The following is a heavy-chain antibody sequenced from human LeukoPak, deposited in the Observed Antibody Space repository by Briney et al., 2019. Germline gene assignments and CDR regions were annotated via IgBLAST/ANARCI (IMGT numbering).Heavy chain of an antibody. V-gene: IGHV3-74*01. CDR2: INSDGSST. J-gene: IGHJ4*02. D-gene: IGHD6-19*01. CDR1: GFTFSSYW. Sequence: GGSLRLSCAASGFTFSSYWMHWVRQAPGKGLVWVSRINSDGSSTSYADSVKGRFTISRDNAKNTLYLQMNSLRAEDTAVYYCARVGIAVAEYDYRGQGTLVTVSS. CDR3: ARVGIAVAEYDY.